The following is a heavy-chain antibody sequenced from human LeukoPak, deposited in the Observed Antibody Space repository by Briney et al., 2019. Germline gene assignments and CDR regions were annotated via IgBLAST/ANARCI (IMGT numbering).Heavy chain of an antibody. CDR1: GYNFISYG. D-gene: IGHD4-23*01. V-gene: IGHV1-18*04. CDR3: ARVATVVLYYFDY. Sequence: ASVQVSCQASGYNFISYGISWVRQAPGQGLDWMGCINTYNGNTNYAQKYQGRVTMTTDTSTSTAYMELRSLRSDDTAVYYCARVATVVLYYFDYWGQGTLVTVSS. J-gene: IGHJ4*02. CDR2: INTYNGNT.